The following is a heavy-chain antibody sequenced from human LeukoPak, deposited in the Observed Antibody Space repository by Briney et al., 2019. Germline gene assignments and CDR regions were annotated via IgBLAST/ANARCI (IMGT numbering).Heavy chain of an antibody. CDR2: IIPIFGTA. D-gene: IGHD5/OR15-5a*01. Sequence: ASVKVSCKASGGTFSSYAISWVRQAPGRGLEWMGGIIPIFGTANYAQKFQGRVTITADKSTSTAYMELSSLRSEDTAVYYCAREGLSTTAAFDYWGQGTLVTVSS. J-gene: IGHJ4*02. CDR1: GGTFSSYA. V-gene: IGHV1-69*06. CDR3: AREGLSTTAAFDY.